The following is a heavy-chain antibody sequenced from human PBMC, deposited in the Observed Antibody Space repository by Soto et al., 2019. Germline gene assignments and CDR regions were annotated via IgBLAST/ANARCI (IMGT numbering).Heavy chain of an antibody. V-gene: IGHV4-4*02. CDR2: IYHTGIT. CDR3: ARYSASGLYYYFGMDV. Sequence: SETLSLTCAVSGDSISSSNCCTLGRQPPGKGLEWIGDIYHTGITHYNPSLKSRVTILVDKSKNQFSLKLTSVTAADTAVYYCARYSASGLYYYFGMDVWGQGTTVTV. CDR1: GDSISSSNC. J-gene: IGHJ6*02. D-gene: IGHD6-13*01.